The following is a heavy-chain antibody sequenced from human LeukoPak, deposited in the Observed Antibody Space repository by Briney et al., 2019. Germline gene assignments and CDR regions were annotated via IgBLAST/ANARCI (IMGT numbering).Heavy chain of an antibody. CDR2: IYYSGST. CDR1: GGSNSTYY. D-gene: IGHD1-26*01. CDR3: ARDSGSFYFDI. J-gene: IGHJ3*02. Sequence: SETLSLTCSVSGGSNSTYYWNWIRQPPGKGLEWIGYIYYSGSTNYNPSLKSRVTISVDTSKNQFSLKLSSVTAADTAVYYCARDSGSFYFDIWGQGTMVTASS. V-gene: IGHV4-59*01.